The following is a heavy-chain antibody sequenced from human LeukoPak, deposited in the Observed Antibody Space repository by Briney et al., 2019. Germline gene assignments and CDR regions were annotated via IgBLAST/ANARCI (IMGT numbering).Heavy chain of an antibody. CDR2: INPLFGSA. Sequence: SVKVSCRASGGTFRSYAISWVRQAPGQGLEWMGGINPLFGSANYAQKFQGRVTITADESTSTAYMELSSLRSEDTAVYYCATWEWELLRNWFDPWGQGTLVIVSS. CDR3: ATWEWELLRNWFDP. J-gene: IGHJ5*02. CDR1: GGTFRSYA. V-gene: IGHV1-69*13. D-gene: IGHD1-26*01.